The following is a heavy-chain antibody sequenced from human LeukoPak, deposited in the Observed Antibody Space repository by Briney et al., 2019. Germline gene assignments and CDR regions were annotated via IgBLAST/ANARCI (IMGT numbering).Heavy chain of an antibody. CDR3: ARHRVVGTFLIDY. V-gene: IGHV3-53*01. Sequence: TGGSLRLSCAASGFTVSSNYMSWVRQAPRKGLEWVSVIYSGGSTYYADSVKGRFTISRDNSKNTLYLQMNSLRAEDTAVYYCARHRVVGTFLIDYWGQGTLVTVSS. D-gene: IGHD6-19*01. CDR1: GFTVSSNY. CDR2: IYSGGST. J-gene: IGHJ4*02.